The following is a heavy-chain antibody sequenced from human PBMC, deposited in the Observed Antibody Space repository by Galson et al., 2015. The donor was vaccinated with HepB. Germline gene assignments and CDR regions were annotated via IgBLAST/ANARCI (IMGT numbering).Heavy chain of an antibody. D-gene: IGHD3-16*01. CDR3: ARERPGRDFGYYYYYMDV. V-gene: IGHV4-34*01. CDR1: GGSFSGYY. J-gene: IGHJ6*03. Sequence: SETLSLTCAVYGGSFSGYYWSWIRQPPGKGLEWIGEINHSGSTNYNPSLKSRVTISVDTSKNQFSLKLSSVTAADTAVYYCARERPGRDFGYYYYYMDVWGKGTTVTVSS. CDR2: INHSGST.